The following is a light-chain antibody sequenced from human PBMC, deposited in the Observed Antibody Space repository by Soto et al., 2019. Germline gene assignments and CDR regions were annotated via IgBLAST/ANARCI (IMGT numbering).Light chain of an antibody. CDR3: QQYNNWPPWT. J-gene: IGKJ1*01. V-gene: IGKV3-15*01. Sequence: IVMTHSRAAVSVSPGERSTLSCRASQSVSSNLAWYQQKPGQAPRLLIYGASTRATGIPARFSGSGSGTEFTLTISSLLPADFAVYYCQQYNNWPPWTFGQGTKVDIK. CDR2: GAS. CDR1: QSVSSN.